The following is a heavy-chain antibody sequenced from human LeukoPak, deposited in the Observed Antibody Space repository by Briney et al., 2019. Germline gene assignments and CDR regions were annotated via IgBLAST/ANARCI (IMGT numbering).Heavy chain of an antibody. D-gene: IGHD2-2*01. CDR1: GGSFSGYY. CDR2: INHSGST. V-gene: IGHV4-34*01. Sequence: SETLSLTCAVYGGSFSGYYWSWIRQPPGKGLEWIGEINHSGSTNYNPSLKSRVTISVDTSKNQFSLKLSSVTAADTAVYYCARGPPVGYCSSTSCRDPKRSAFDIWGPGTTVTVSS. J-gene: IGHJ3*02. CDR3: ARGPPVGYCSSTSCRDPKRSAFDI.